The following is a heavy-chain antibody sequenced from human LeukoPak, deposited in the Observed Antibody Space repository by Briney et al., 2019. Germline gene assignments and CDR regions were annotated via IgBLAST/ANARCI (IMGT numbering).Heavy chain of an antibody. J-gene: IGHJ6*03. CDR3: ARAVLGGVTIHHYYYYMDV. CDR1: GYTLISHG. CDR2: IGAYNGNT. Sequence: ASVKVSCKASGYTLISHGISWVRQAPGQGLEWMGWIGAYNGNTNYAQKFQGRVTMTTDTSTSTAYMELRSLRSDDTAVYFCARAVLGGVTIHHYYYYMDVWGEGTTVTVSS. D-gene: IGHD3-16*01. V-gene: IGHV1-18*01.